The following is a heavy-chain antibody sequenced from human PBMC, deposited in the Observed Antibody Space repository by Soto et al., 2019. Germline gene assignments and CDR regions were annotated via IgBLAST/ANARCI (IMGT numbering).Heavy chain of an antibody. CDR1: GFIFSNNG. V-gene: IGHV3-30*13. J-gene: IGHJ5*02. CDR3: TIVRVADSALDP. CDR2: MSYDGSDT. D-gene: IGHD3-10*02. Sequence: PXGSLRRSCLGSGFIFSNNGMHWVRQTPDKGLEWVAFMSYDGSDTFYADSVKGRFTISRDNSKNSLFLHMSNLRAEDTAMYYCTIVRVADSALDPWGQGILVTVSS.